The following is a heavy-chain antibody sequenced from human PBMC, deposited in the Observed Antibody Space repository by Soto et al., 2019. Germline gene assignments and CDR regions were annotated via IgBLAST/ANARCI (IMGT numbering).Heavy chain of an antibody. Sequence: QVQLVQSGAEVKKPGASVKVSCKASGYTFTSYYMHWVRQAPGQGLEWMGWINPNSGGTNYAQKFQGRVTMTRDTSISTAYMELSRLRSDDTAVYYCARVDYGDYVGGYYYYYGMDVWGQGTTVTVSS. D-gene: IGHD4-17*01. J-gene: IGHJ6*02. CDR3: ARVDYGDYVGGYYYYYGMDV. CDR2: INPNSGGT. CDR1: GYTFTSYY. V-gene: IGHV1-2*02.